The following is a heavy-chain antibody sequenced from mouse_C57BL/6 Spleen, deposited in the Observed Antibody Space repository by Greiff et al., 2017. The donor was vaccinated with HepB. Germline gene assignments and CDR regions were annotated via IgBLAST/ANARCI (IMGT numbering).Heavy chain of an antibody. Sequence: QVQLKQPGAELVRPGSSVKLSCKASGYTFTSYWMHWVKQRPIQGLEWIGNIDPSDSETHYNQKFKDKATLTVDKSSSTAYMQLSSLTSEDSAVYYCAREGGDGYYPFAYWGQGTLVTVSA. CDR3: AREGGDGYYPFAY. D-gene: IGHD2-3*01. J-gene: IGHJ3*01. CDR2: IDPSDSET. CDR1: GYTFTSYW. V-gene: IGHV1-52*01.